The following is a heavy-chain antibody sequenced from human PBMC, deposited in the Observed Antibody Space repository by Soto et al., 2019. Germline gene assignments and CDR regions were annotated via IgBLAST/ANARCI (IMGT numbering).Heavy chain of an antibody. J-gene: IGHJ3*02. CDR2: INHSGST. CDR1: GGSFSGYY. D-gene: IGHD5-12*01. CDR3: ARGLGLLATIVLSAFDI. Sequence: QVQLQQWGAGLLKPSETLSLTCAVYGGSFSGYYWSWIRQPPGKGLEWIGEINHSGSTNYNPSLTRRFTIEVDTSKYQFSMKLSSVTAADTAVYYWARGLGLLATIVLSAFDIWRQGTMLTVSS. V-gene: IGHV4-34*01.